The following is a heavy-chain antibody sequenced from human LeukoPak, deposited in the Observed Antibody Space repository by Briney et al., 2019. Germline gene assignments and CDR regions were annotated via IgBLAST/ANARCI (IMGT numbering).Heavy chain of an antibody. CDR2: ISWNSGSI. J-gene: IGHJ3*02. Sequence: GRSLRLSCAASGFTFDDYAMHWVRQAPGKGLECVSGISWNSGSIGYADSVKGRFTISRDNAKNSLYLQMNSLRAEDTALYYCAKDRSSGYYDAFDIWGQGTMVTVSS. V-gene: IGHV3-9*01. CDR3: AKDRSSGYYDAFDI. CDR1: GFTFDDYA. D-gene: IGHD3-22*01.